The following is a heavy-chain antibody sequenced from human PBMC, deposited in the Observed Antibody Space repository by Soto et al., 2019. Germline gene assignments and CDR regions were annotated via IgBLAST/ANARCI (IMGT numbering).Heavy chain of an antibody. D-gene: IGHD3-22*01. CDR1: GGSISSADNY. V-gene: IGHV4-30-4*08. CDR3: ARDDCKGSRCSYYYGLDV. J-gene: IGHJ6*02. Sequence: SETLSLTCSVSGGSISSADNYWSWIRQAPGKGLEWIGYIYYSGSIFYNPSLESRVTISVDTSKNQFSLKLRSVTAADTAVYYCARDDCKGSRCSYYYGLDVWGQGTTVTVSS. CDR2: IYYSGSI.